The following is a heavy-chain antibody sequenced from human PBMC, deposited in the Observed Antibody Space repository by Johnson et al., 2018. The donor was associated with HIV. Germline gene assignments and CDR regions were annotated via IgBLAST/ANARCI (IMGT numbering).Heavy chain of an antibody. D-gene: IGHD6-13*01. CDR1: GFTFSSYG. J-gene: IGHJ3*02. CDR2: ISYDGSNN. CDR3: ARATSASGTDNDAFDI. Sequence: QVQLVESGGGVVQPGGSLRLSCAASGFTFSSYGMHWVRQAPGKGLEWVAVISYDGSNNYSADSVKGRFTISRDNSKNTLYVQMNSLRAEDTAIYHCARATSASGTDNDAFDIWGQGTMVTVSS. V-gene: IGHV3-30*19.